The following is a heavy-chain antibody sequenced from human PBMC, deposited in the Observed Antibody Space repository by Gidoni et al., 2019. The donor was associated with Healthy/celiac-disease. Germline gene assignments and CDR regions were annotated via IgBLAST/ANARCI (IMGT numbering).Heavy chain of an antibody. D-gene: IGHD3-3*02. CDR3: ARDPSHFWSGYLSYYFDY. Sequence: QVQLVESGGGVVQPGRSLRLSCAASGFTFSSYGMHWVRQAPGKGREWVAVKAYDGSNKYYADSVKGRFTIARDNSKNTLYLQMNSLGAEDTAVYYCARDPSHFWSGYLSYYFDYWGQGTLVTVSS. J-gene: IGHJ4*02. V-gene: IGHV3-30*03. CDR2: KAYDGSNK. CDR1: GFTFSSYG.